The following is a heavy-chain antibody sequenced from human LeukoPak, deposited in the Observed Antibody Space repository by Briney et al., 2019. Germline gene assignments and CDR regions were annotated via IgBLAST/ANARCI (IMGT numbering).Heavy chain of an antibody. V-gene: IGHV4-30-2*03. CDR3: ARPGGRGYSYGVDY. J-gene: IGHJ4*02. CDR1: GGSISSGSYY. Sequence: SQTLSLTCTVSGGSISSGSYYWSWIRQPAGKGLEWIGSIYYSGSTYYNPSLKSRVTISVDTSKNQFSLKLSSVTAADTAVYYCARPGGRGYSYGVDYWGQGTLVTVSS. CDR2: IYYSGST. D-gene: IGHD5-18*01.